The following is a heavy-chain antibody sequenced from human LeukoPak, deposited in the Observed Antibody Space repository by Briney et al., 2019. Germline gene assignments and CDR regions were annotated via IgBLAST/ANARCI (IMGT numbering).Heavy chain of an antibody. D-gene: IGHD6-13*01. CDR3: ARSATGYSSSWYREDYYYYMDV. V-gene: IGHV4-4*07. CDR2: IYTSGST. J-gene: IGHJ6*03. CDR1: GGSISYFY. Sequence: KPSETLSLTCTVSGGSISYFYWSWIRQPAGKGLEWIGRIYTSGSTNYNPSLKSRVTMSVDTSKKQFSLKLSSVTAADTAVYYCARSATGYSSSWYREDYYYYMDVWGKGTTVTISS.